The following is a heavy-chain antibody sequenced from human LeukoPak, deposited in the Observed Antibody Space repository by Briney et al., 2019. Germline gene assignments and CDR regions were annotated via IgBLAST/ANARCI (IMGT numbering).Heavy chain of an antibody. D-gene: IGHD5-12*01. Sequence: ASVKVSCKASGYTFTGYYMHWVRQAPGQGLEWMGWINPNSGGTNYAQKLQGRVTMTRDTFISTAYMELSRLRSDDTAVYYCARVDIVATRTVYYYGMDVWGQGTTVTVSS. V-gene: IGHV1-2*02. CDR3: ARVDIVATRTVYYYGMDV. CDR2: INPNSGGT. CDR1: GYTFTGYY. J-gene: IGHJ6*02.